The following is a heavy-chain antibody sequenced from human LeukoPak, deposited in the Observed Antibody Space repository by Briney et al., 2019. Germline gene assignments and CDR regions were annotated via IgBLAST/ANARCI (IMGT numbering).Heavy chain of an antibody. J-gene: IGHJ4*02. D-gene: IGHD2-2*01. CDR3: ARPGYCSSTGCFYYFDY. Sequence: ASVKVSCKASGYTFTGYYMHWVRQAPGQGLEWMGRINPNSGGTNYAQKFQGRVTMTRDTSISTAYMELSRLRSDDTAVYYCARPGYCSSTGCFYYFDYWGQGTLVTVSS. CDR2: INPNSGGT. CDR1: GYTFTGYY. V-gene: IGHV1-2*06.